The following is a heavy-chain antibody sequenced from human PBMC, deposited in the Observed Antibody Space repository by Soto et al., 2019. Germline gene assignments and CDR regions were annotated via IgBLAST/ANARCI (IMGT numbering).Heavy chain of an antibody. CDR2: ISAYNGNT. D-gene: IGHD3-3*01. CDR1: GYTFTSYV. J-gene: IGHJ6*03. V-gene: IGHV1-18*01. CDR3: ARDGDPLRDWLLFKEGNYCYYMDF. Sequence: ASVKVSCKASGYTFTSYVISWVRQAPGQGLEWMGWISAYNGNTNYAQKLQGRVTMTTDTSTSTAYLELRSLRSDDTAVYYCARDGDPLRDWLLFKEGNYCYYMDFWGKGTTVTVSS.